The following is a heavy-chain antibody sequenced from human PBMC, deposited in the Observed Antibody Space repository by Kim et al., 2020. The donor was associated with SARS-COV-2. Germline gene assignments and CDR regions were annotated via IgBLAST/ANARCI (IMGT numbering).Heavy chain of an antibody. V-gene: IGHV5-51*01. J-gene: IGHJ4*02. D-gene: IGHD2-2*01. CDR3: ARGGTSSRRFDY. Sequence: SYSPSFQGQVTISADKSISTAYLQWSSLKASDTAMYYCARGGTSSRRFDYWGQGTLVTVSS.